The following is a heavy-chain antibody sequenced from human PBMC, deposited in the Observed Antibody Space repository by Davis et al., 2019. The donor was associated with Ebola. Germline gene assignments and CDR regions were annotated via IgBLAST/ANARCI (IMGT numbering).Heavy chain of an antibody. V-gene: IGHV3-33*08. CDR3: AREEGSSRWQNNWFDY. CDR1: GFTFSNYY. D-gene: IGHD2-2*01. Sequence: GESLKISCAASGFTFSNYYMHWVRQAPGKGLEWVSSIWYEGTDGNYADSVRGRFIISRDDSKNTLYLQMNSLRVEDTAIYYCAREEGSSRWQNNWFDYWGQGTLVTVSS. J-gene: IGHJ5*01. CDR2: IWYEGTDG.